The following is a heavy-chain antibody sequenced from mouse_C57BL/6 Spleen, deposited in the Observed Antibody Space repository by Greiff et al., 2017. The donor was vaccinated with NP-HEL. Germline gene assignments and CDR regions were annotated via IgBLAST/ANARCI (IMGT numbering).Heavy chain of an antibody. V-gene: IGHV5-17*01. CDR2: ISSGSSTI. CDR1: GFTFSDYG. CDR3: AKGGYYGSVYAMDY. Sequence: EVKLLESGGGLVKPGGSLKLSCAASGFTFSDYGMHWVRQAPEKGLEWVAYISSGSSTIYYADTVKGRFTISRDNAKNTLFLQMTSLRSEDTAMYYCAKGGYYGSVYAMDYWGQGTSVTVSS. J-gene: IGHJ4*01. D-gene: IGHD1-1*01.